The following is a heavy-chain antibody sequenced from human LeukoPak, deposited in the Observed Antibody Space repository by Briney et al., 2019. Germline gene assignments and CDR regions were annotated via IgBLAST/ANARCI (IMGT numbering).Heavy chain of an antibody. J-gene: IGHJ4*02. V-gene: IGHV3-23*01. Sequence: GGSLRLSCAASGFTFSSYWMHWVRQAPGKGLEWVSAISGSGGGTYYADSVKGRFTISRDTSKNTLYLQMNSLRAEDTAIYYCAKDYSGSYYLIDFWGQGTLVTVSS. CDR3: AKDYSGSYYLIDF. CDR2: ISGSGGGT. D-gene: IGHD1-26*01. CDR1: GFTFSSYW.